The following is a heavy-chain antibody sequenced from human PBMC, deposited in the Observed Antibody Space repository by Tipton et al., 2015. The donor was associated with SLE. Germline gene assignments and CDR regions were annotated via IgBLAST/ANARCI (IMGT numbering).Heavy chain of an antibody. Sequence: TLSLTCTVSGGSISSYYWSWIRQPPGKGLEWIGYIYYSGSTNYNPSLKSRVTISVDTSKNQFSLKLSSVTAADTAVYYCARGPLQWLAFFDLWGRGTLVTVSS. CDR3: ARGPLQWLAFFDL. D-gene: IGHD6-19*01. J-gene: IGHJ2*01. CDR2: IYYSGST. V-gene: IGHV4-59*01. CDR1: GGSISSYY.